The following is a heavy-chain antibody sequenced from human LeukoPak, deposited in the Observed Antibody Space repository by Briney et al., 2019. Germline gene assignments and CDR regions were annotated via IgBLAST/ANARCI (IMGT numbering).Heavy chain of an antibody. CDR1: GFTFSSYS. D-gene: IGHD6-19*01. Sequence: GGSLRLSCAASGFTFSSYSMNWVRQAPGKGLEWVSYISSSSSTIYYADSVKGRFTISRDNSKNTLYLQMNSLRAEDTAVYYCARSYPNSGWSLDYWGQGTLVTVSS. V-gene: IGHV3-48*01. CDR2: ISSSSSTI. J-gene: IGHJ4*02. CDR3: ARSYPNSGWSLDY.